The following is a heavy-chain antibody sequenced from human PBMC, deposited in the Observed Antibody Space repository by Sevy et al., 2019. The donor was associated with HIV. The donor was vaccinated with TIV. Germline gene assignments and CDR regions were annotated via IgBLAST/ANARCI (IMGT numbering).Heavy chain of an antibody. D-gene: IGHD2-21*01. V-gene: IGHV3-7*01. CDR1: GFSFSDYY. CDR2: IYQDGSQE. J-gene: IGHJ4*02. Sequence: GGSLRLSCAASGFSFSDYYMGWVHQAPGKGLEWVANIYQDGSQENYVDSVKGRFTISRDNAKNSVYLQMNSLRVDDTGIYYCTRELWPGDYWGQGTLVTVSS. CDR3: TRELWPGDY.